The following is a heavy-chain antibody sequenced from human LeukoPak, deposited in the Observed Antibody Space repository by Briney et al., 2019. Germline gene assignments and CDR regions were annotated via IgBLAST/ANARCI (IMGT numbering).Heavy chain of an antibody. CDR2: SYSDSNT. CDR3: VRKNRDFNAAFDI. D-gene: IGHD1-14*01. Sequence: PGGSLRLSCAAPGFTVSNNYTSWVRQAPGKGLEWVSISYSDSNTNYADSVKGRFTISRDTSQNTLSLRMNSLRAEDTAVYYCVRKNRDFNAAFDIWGQGTVVTVSS. J-gene: IGHJ3*02. CDR1: GFTVSNNY. V-gene: IGHV3-53*01.